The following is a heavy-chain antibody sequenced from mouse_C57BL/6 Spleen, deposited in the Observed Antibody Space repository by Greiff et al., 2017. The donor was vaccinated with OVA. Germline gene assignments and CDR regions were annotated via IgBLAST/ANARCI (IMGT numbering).Heavy chain of an antibody. Sequence: VQLQQSGPELVKPGASVKLSCKASGYTFTSYDINWVKQRPGQGLEWIGWIYPRDGSTKYNEKFKGKATLTVDTSSSTAYMELHSLTSEDSAVYFCASPLIYYYGSTGYWGQGTTLTVSS. CDR1: GYTFTSYD. V-gene: IGHV1-85*01. J-gene: IGHJ2*01. CDR3: ASPLIYYYGSTGY. CDR2: IYPRDGST. D-gene: IGHD1-1*01.